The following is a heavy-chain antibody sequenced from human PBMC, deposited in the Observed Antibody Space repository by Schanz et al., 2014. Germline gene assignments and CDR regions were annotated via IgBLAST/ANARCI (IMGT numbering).Heavy chain of an antibody. CDR1: GFTVNTNY. CDR2: MYINSGST. J-gene: IGHJ4*02. V-gene: IGHV3-53*01. D-gene: IGHD5-12*01. CDR3: ERDGGRDGYNLAFDV. Sequence: EVQLVESGGGLIQPGGSLRLSCAVSGFTVNTNYMSWVRQAPGKGLEWISSMYINSGSTQYADSVKGRFIISRDSSKNALFRQMNSLRAEDTAVYFWERDGGRDGYNLAFDVWGQGTLVTVSS.